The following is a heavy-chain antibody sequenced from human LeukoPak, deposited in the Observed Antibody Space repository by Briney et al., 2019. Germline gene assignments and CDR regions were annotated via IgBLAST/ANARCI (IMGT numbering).Heavy chain of an antibody. CDR1: GFTFSSYA. Sequence: PGGSLRLSCAASGFTFSSYAMSWVRQAPGKGLEWVSGISGSGGSTYYADSVKGRCTISRDNSRNTLYLQMNSLRAEDTAVYYCASHVGFGELHVDYWGQGTLVTVSS. CDR3: ASHVGFGELHVDY. D-gene: IGHD3-10*01. CDR2: ISGSGGST. J-gene: IGHJ4*02. V-gene: IGHV3-23*01.